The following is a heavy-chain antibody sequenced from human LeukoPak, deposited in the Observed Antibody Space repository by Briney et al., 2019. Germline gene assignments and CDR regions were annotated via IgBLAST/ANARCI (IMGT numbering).Heavy chain of an antibody. CDR1: GFTFSSYG. CDR3: AELGITMIGGV. J-gene: IGHJ6*01. D-gene: IGHD3-10*02. V-gene: IGHV3-30*02. CDR2: IQYDGSNE. Sequence: GGSLRLSCAASGFTFSSYGMHWVRQAPGKGLEWVAYIQYDGSNEQYADSVKGRFSISRDNAKNSLYLQMNSLRAEDTAVYYCAELGITMIGGVWGXXTTXTISS.